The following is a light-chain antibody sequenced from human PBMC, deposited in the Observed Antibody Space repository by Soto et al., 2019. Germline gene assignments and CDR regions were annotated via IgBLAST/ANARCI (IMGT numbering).Light chain of an antibody. V-gene: IGLV2-8*01. CDR1: SSDVGGYSS. Sequence: QSALTQPPSASGSPGQSVTISCTGTSSDVGGYSSVSWYQQHPGKAPKLIIYEVSKRPSGVPDRFSGSESGNTASLTVSGLQADDEADYYCSSYADSNNPHYVFGTGTKVTVL. CDR2: EVS. CDR3: SSYADSNNPHYV. J-gene: IGLJ1*01.